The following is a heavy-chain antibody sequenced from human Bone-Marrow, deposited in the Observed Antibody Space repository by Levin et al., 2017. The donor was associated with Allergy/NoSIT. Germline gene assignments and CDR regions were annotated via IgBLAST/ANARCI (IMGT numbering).Heavy chain of an antibody. CDR1: GFTFSSYA. CDR2: ISYDGSNK. D-gene: IGHD7-27*01. CDR3: ARDGRLGIALYYFDY. Sequence: PGESLKISCAASGFTFSSYAMHWVHQAPGKGLEWVAVISYDGSNKYYADSVKGRFTISRDNSKNTLYLQMNSLRAEDTAVYYCARDGRLGIALYYFDYWGQGTLVTVSS. J-gene: IGHJ4*02. V-gene: IGHV3-30-3*01.